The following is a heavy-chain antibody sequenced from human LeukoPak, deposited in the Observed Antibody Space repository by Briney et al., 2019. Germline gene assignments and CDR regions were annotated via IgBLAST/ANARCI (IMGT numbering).Heavy chain of an antibody. CDR1: EYNYATSG. Sequence: ASVKVSCKTSEYNYATSGISWVRQAPGQGLEWMGWISVQNGNIKYAQKFQGRVNLTTDTSTTSAYMELRSLTSDDTAVYYCARDSGSYWNYFDYWGQGTLVTVSS. J-gene: IGHJ4*02. CDR2: ISVQNGNI. V-gene: IGHV1-18*01. CDR3: ARDSGSYWNYFDY. D-gene: IGHD1-26*01.